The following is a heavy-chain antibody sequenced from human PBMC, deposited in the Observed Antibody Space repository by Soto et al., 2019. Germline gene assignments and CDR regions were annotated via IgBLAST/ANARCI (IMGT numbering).Heavy chain of an antibody. CDR1: GGSISSYY. Sequence: KTSETLSLTCTVSGGSISSYYWSWIRQPPGKGLEWIGYIYYSGSTNYNPSLKSRVTISVDTSKNQFSLKLSSVTAADTAVYYCAKVGVWDVGANTGLDIWGQGTMVTVS. V-gene: IGHV4-59*01. CDR2: IYYSGST. J-gene: IGHJ3*02. D-gene: IGHD1-26*01. CDR3: AKVGVWDVGANTGLDI.